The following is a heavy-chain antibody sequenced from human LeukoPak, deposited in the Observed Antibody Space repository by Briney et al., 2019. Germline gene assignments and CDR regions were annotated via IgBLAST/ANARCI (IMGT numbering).Heavy chain of an antibody. V-gene: IGHV3-23*01. J-gene: IGHJ4*02. CDR2: ISGSGGST. CDR3: AKADFWSGYSDY. D-gene: IGHD3-3*01. CDR1: GFTFSSYA. Sequence: GGSLRLSCAASGFTFSSYAMSWVRQAPGKGLEWVSAISGSGGSTYYADSVKGRFTISRDNSKNTLYLQMNSLRAEGTAVYYCAKADFWSGYSDYWGQGTLVTVSS.